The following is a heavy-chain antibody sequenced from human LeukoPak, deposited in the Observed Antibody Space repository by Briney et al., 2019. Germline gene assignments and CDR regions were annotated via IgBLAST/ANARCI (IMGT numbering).Heavy chain of an antibody. V-gene: IGHV5-51*06. CDR3: ASLGIDCRSSSCYAS. Sequence: GESLKISCKGSGYSFTSYWIGWVRQMPGKGLEWMGIIYPGDSDTRYSPSFQGQVTISADKSITTAYLQGSSLKASDTAMYYCASLGIDCRSSSCYASWGQGTLVTVSS. D-gene: IGHD2-2*01. CDR1: GYSFTSYW. J-gene: IGHJ4*02. CDR2: IYPGDSDT.